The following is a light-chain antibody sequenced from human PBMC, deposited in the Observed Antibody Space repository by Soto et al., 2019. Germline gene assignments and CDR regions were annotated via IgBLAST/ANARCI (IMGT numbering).Light chain of an antibody. CDR2: EVS. CDR3: SSYAGSNIYVV. CDR1: GSDVGGYNY. J-gene: IGLJ2*01. V-gene: IGLV2-8*01. Sequence: QSVLTQPPSASGSPGQSVTISCTGTGSDVGGYNYVSWYQHHPGKAPKLMLYEVSTRPSGVPDRFSGSKSGNTASLTVSRLQAEDEADYYCSSYAGSNIYVVFGGGTKVTVL.